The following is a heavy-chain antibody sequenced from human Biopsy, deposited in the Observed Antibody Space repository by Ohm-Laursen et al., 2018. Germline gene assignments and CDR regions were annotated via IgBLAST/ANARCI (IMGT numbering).Heavy chain of an antibody. V-gene: IGHV1-2*02. CDR2: INPNSGAT. Sequence: ASVKVSCKASGYTFTSYYIHWVRQVPGQGLERIGWINPNSGATNSAQNFQGRVTMTKDTSLNTAYMEFSRLRSDDTAVYYCARDQMAIMLEGRTRTDFFDSWGQGTLVTVSS. D-gene: IGHD3-16*01. CDR1: GYTFTSYY. CDR3: ARDQMAIMLEGRTRTDFFDS. J-gene: IGHJ4*02.